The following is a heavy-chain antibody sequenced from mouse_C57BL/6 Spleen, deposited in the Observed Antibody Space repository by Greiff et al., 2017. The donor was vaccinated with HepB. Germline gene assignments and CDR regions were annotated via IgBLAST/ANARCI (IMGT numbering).Heavy chain of an antibody. D-gene: IGHD2-4*01. CDR1: GFNIKNTY. Sequence: EVKLVESVAELVRPGASVKLSCTASGFNIKNTYMHWVKQRPEQGLEWIGRIDPANGNTKYAPKFQGKATITADTSSNTAYLQLSSLTSEDTAIYYCARIDDYDRAWFAYWGQGTLVTVSA. CDR2: IDPANGNT. CDR3: ARIDDYDRAWFAY. J-gene: IGHJ3*01. V-gene: IGHV14-3*01.